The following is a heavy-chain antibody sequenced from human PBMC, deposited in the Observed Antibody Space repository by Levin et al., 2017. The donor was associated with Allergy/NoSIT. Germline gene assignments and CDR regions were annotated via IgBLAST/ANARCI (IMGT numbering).Heavy chain of an antibody. CDR2: IKEDGSEI. D-gene: IGHD5-12*01. Sequence: WGSLRLSCVGSGFIFRNYWMTWVRQGPVKGLEWVATIKEDGSEIKYLDSVKGRFTISRDNAQSSLYLQMNSLRVEDTAVYYCARYKGWLEDHWGQGTLVTVSS. CDR1: GFIFRNYW. V-gene: IGHV3-7*01. J-gene: IGHJ4*02. CDR3: ARYKGWLEDH.